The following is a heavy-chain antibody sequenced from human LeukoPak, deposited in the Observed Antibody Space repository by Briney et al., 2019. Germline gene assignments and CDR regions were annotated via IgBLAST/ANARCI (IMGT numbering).Heavy chain of an antibody. V-gene: IGHV1-8*01. Sequence: ASVKVSCKASGYTFTSYEINRVRQATGQGLEWMGWMNPNSGTTGYAQRFQGRVTMTRNTSISTAYMELRSLRSEDTAVYYCAREFVHWFDPWGQGTLVTVSS. J-gene: IGHJ5*02. CDR2: MNPNSGTT. CDR1: GYTFTSYE. CDR3: AREFVHWFDP.